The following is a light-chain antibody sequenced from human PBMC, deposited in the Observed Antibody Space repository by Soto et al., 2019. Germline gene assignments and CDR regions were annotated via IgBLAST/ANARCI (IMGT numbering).Light chain of an antibody. Sequence: ESVLTQSPGTLSLSPGERATLSCRASQSVGSGYLSWYQQKPGQAPRLLIDGASNSANGIPDRFSGSGSGTNFTLTISRLEPEDVAVYYCQQYDSSHYTFGQGTNREIK. CDR3: QQYDSSHYT. CDR1: QSVGSGY. J-gene: IGKJ2*01. V-gene: IGKV3-20*01. CDR2: GAS.